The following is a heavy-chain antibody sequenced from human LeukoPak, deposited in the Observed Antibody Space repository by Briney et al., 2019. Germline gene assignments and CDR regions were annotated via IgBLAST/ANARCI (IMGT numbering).Heavy chain of an antibody. CDR2: IKQDGNEK. CDR3: AREYFYGSGSYYNGY. J-gene: IGHJ4*02. D-gene: IGHD3-10*01. Sequence: PGGSLRLSCAASGFTFRNYWMTWVRQAPGKGREWVVNIKQDGNEKYYVDSVKGRFTISRDNAKNSLYLHMNSLRAEDTAVYYGAREYFYGSGSYYNGYWGQGALVTVSS. CDR1: GFTFRNYW. V-gene: IGHV3-7*04.